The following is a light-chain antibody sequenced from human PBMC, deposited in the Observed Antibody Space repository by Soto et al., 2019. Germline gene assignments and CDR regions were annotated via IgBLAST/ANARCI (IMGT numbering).Light chain of an antibody. V-gene: IGKV3-15*01. CDR1: QSVGNN. J-gene: IGKJ1*01. CDR2: GAS. CDR3: QQYNKWPWT. Sequence: EIELTHSPATLSVSPGSRATLHSRASQSVGNNLAWYQQKPGQAPRLLIYGASPRATGIPASFSGRGSGTEFSLTISSLQSEDFAVYYCQQYNKWPWTFGQGTKVDI.